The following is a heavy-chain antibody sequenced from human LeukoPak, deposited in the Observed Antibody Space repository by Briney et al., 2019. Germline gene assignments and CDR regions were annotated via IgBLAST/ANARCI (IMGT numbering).Heavy chain of an antibody. CDR2: ITSSSDTI. CDR3: TRDGCTSTTCQWFYC. D-gene: IGHD2-2*01. CDR1: GFTFSRFE. V-gene: IGHV3-48*03. Sequence: GGSLRLSCAAAGFTFSRFEMSWGREAPGEGVEWGSYITSSSDTIYYAESVRGRFTISRDNATNSLYLQMNSLRAEDTAVYYCTRDGCTSTTCQWFYCCGQGTLVTVSS. J-gene: IGHJ4*02.